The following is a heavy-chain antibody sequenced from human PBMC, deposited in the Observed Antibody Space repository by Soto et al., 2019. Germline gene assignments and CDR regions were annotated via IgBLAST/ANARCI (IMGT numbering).Heavy chain of an antibody. CDR1: GGSISSSSYY. Sequence: SETLSLTCTVSGGSISSSSYYWGWIRQPPGKGLEWIGYIYYSGSTYYNPSLKSRVTISVDTSKNQFSLKLSSVTAADTAVYYCARGVVVVAATRHNWFDPWGQGTLVTVSS. CDR2: IYYSGST. V-gene: IGHV4-39*07. D-gene: IGHD2-15*01. CDR3: ARGVVVVAATRHNWFDP. J-gene: IGHJ5*02.